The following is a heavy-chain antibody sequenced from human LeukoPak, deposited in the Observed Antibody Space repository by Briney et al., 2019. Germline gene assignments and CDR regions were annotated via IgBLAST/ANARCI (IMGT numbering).Heavy chain of an antibody. CDR3: AKRVTSAAYYFDY. D-gene: IGHD5-18*01. J-gene: IGHJ4*02. Sequence: GGSLRLSRAASGFTFSNFAMSWVRQAPGKGLEWVSAISRSGTYYADSVKGRFTISRDNSKNTPYLQMNSLRAEDTAIYYCAKRVTSAAYYFDYWGQGTLVTVSS. CDR1: GFTFSNFA. V-gene: IGHV3-23*01. CDR2: ISRSGT.